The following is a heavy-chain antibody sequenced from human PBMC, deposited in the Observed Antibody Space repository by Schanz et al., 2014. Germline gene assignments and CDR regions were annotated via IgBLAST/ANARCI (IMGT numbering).Heavy chain of an antibody. CDR1: GFTFNNYG. D-gene: IGHD2-2*01. J-gene: IGHJ3*02. V-gene: IGHV3-33*06. CDR2: IYYDGSDK. Sequence: QAQLVESGGGVVQPGRSLRLSCAASGFTFNNYGMHWVRQAPGKGLEWVALIYYDGSDKYYADFVEGRFTISRDNSQNTLYLQMSSLRLEDTAVYYCAKDRLLGYQVQDAFDIWGQGTTVTVSS. CDR3: AKDRLLGYQVQDAFDI.